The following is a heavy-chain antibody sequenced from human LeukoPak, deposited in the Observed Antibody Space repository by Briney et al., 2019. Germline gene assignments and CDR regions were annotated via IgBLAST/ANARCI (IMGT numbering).Heavy chain of an antibody. CDR3: AKGTDYDFWSGFDY. D-gene: IGHD3-3*01. CDR1: GFTFSSYW. V-gene: IGHV3-7*03. Sequence: GGSLRLSCAASGFTFSSYWMSWVRQAPGKGLEWVANIKQDGSEKYYADSVKGRFTISRDNAKNSLYLQMNSLRAEDMALYYCAKGTDYDFWSGFDYWGQGTLVTVSS. J-gene: IGHJ4*02. CDR2: IKQDGSEK.